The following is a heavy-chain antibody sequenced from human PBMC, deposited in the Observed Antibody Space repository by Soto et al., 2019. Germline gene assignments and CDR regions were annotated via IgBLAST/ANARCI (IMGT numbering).Heavy chain of an antibody. Sequence: EVQLVESGGGLVQPGGSLRLSCAASGFTFSYYAMHWVRQAPGKGLEYVSAISSNGGGTYYANSVKGRFTISRDNSKNTRYLQMGSLRAEDMAVYYCAREGYCSSTSCYSFDYWGQGTLVTVSS. CDR3: AREGYCSSTSCYSFDY. V-gene: IGHV3-64*01. CDR2: ISSNGGGT. CDR1: GFTFSYYA. D-gene: IGHD2-2*01. J-gene: IGHJ4*02.